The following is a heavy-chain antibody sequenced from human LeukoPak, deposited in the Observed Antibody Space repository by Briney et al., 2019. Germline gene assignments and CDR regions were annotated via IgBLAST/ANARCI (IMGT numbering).Heavy chain of an antibody. D-gene: IGHD3-9*01. V-gene: IGHV3-33*01. CDR3: ARDLTGRNYFDY. CDR1: GFTFSSYG. J-gene: IGHJ4*02. Sequence: GGSLRLSCAASGFTFSSYGTHWVRQAPGKGLEWVAVIWYDGCNKYYADSVKGRFTISRDNSKNTLYLQMNSLRAEDTAVYYCARDLTGRNYFDYWGQGTLVTVSS. CDR2: IWYDGCNK.